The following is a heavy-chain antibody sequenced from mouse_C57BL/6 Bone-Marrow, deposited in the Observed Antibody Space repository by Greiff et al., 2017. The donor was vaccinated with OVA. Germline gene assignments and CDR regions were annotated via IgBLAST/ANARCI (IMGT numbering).Heavy chain of an antibody. Sequence: QVQLQQPGAELVKPGASVKMSCKASGYTFTSYWITWVKQRPGQGLEWIGDIYPGSGSTNYNEKFKSKATLTVDPSSSTAYMQLSRLTSEDSAVYYCARFITTVSWYVDVWGTGTTVTVSS. D-gene: IGHD1-1*01. CDR3: ARFITTVSWYVDV. CDR2: IYPGSGST. J-gene: IGHJ1*03. V-gene: IGHV1-55*01. CDR1: GYTFTSYW.